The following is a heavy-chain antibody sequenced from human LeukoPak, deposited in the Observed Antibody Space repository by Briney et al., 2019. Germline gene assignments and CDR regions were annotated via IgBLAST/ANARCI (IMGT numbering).Heavy chain of an antibody. V-gene: IGHV4-4*07. CDR3: ARGCSSTSCWLRMDV. J-gene: IGHJ6*02. Sequence: SETLSLTWTVSGGSISNYYWSWNRQPAGKGLEWIGRIYTSGSTSYNPSLKSRVTMSIDMSKNQFSLKLNSLTAADTAVYYCARGCSSTSCWLRMDVWGQGTTVTVSS. D-gene: IGHD2-2*01. CDR1: GGSISNYY. CDR2: IYTSGST.